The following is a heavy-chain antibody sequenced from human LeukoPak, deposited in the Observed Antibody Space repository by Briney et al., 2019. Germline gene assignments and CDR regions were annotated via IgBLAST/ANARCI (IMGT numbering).Heavy chain of an antibody. CDR3: ARDQSGSYPAPIVY. CDR2: ISAYNGNT. CDR1: GYTFTSYG. D-gene: IGHD1-26*01. Sequence: GASVKVSCKASGYTFTSYGTSWVRQAPGQGLEWMGWISAYNGNTNYAQKLQGRVTMTTDTSTSTAYMELRSLRSDDTAVYYCARDQSGSYPAPIVYWGQGTLVTVSS. V-gene: IGHV1-18*01. J-gene: IGHJ4*02.